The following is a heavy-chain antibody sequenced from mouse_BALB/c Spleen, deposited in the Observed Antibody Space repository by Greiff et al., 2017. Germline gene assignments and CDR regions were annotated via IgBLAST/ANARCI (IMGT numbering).Heavy chain of an antibody. CDR1: GYTFTSYT. J-gene: IGHJ4*01. V-gene: IGHV1-4*01. CDR3: ARSDYYGSCYVGAMDY. Sequence: QVQLKESGAELARPGASVKMSCKASGYTFTSYTMHWVKQRPGQGLEWIGYINPSSGYTNYNQKFKDKATLTADKSSSTAYMQLSSLTSEDSAVYYCARSDYYGSCYVGAMDYWGQGTSVTVSS. CDR2: INPSSGYT. D-gene: IGHD1-1*01.